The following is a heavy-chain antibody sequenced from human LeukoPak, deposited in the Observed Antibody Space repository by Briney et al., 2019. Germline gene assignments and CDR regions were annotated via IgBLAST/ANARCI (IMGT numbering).Heavy chain of an antibody. Sequence: PSETLSLTCTVSGGSISSSSYYWGWIRQPPGKGLEWIGSIYYSGSTYYNPSLKSRVTISVDTSKNQFSLKLSSVTAADTAVYYCARDVRHRYCSSSSCYWGWLDPWGQGTLVTVSS. CDR1: GGSISSSSYY. V-gene: IGHV4-39*02. CDR2: IYYSGST. CDR3: ARDVRHRYCSSSSCYWGWLDP. J-gene: IGHJ5*02. D-gene: IGHD2-2*01.